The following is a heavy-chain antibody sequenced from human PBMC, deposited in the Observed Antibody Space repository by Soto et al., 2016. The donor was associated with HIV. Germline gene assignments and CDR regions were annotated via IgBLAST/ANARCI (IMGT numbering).Heavy chain of an antibody. CDR3: TKDLPGRPVGARGRDYFDY. CDR1: GFSFSTYA. V-gene: IGHV3-23*01. CDR2: ISGSGSST. D-gene: IGHD1-26*01. Sequence: EVQLLDSGGGLVQPGGSLRLSCAASGFSFSTYAMSWVRQAPGKGLEWVASISGSGSSTYYADSVKGRFTISRDNSKNTLYLQMNSLRAEDTAVYYCTKDLPGRPVGARGRDYFDYWGQGTLVTVSS. J-gene: IGHJ4*02.